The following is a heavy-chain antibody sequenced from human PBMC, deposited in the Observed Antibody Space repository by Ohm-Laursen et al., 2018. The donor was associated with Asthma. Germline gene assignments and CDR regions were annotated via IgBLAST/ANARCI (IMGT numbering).Heavy chain of an antibody. CDR1: GASFSTYY. CDR3: ARGSTQGGIAAAKVNWYFDL. CDR2: IYSTGST. D-gene: IGHD6-13*01. V-gene: IGHV4-59*01. J-gene: IGHJ2*01. Sequence: SETLSLTCALSGASFSTYYWGWIRQPPGKGLEWIGYIYSTGSTNYNPSLESRVTISIDTSTNQFSLKLSSVTAADTAVYYCARGSTQGGIAAAKVNWYFDLWGRGTLVTVSS.